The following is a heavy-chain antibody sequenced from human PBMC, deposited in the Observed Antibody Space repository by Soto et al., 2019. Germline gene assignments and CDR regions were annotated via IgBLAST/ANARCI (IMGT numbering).Heavy chain of an antibody. CDR2: IIPIFGTT. CDR1: GGTFSNYA. Sequence: QVQLVQSGAEVKKPGSSVKVSCKASGGTFSNYAITWVRQAPGQGLEWVGRIIPIFGTTNVAQKFQGRVTITAXXXTXSVNMVLGGLRSDATAVYYCAKYGGAAGCVGNWFDPWCQGTLVTVSS. J-gene: IGHJ5*02. V-gene: IGHV1-69*15. D-gene: IGHD6-19*01. CDR3: AKYGGAAGCVGNWFDP.